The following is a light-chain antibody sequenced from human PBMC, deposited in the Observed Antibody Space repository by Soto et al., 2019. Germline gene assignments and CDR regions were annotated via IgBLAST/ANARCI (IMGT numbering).Light chain of an antibody. CDR2: WAS. Sequence: DIVLTQSPDSLAVSLGARATINCKSSQTLLYSSNNENYLAWYQQKPGQPPKLLIYWASTRESGVPDRFSGSGSGTDFTLTISSLQAEDVGVYYCQQDYRSPRAFGQGTKLEIK. V-gene: IGKV4-1*01. CDR1: QTLLYSSNNENY. CDR3: QQDYRSPRA. J-gene: IGKJ2*01.